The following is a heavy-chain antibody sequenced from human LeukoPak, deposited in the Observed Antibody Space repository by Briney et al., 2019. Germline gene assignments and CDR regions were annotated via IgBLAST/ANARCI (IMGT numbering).Heavy chain of an antibody. CDR3: ARDIGYCSSTSCRDAFDI. V-gene: IGHV3-66*01. Sequence: PGGSLRLSCAASGFTFSIYAMSWVRQAPGKGLEWVSVIYSGGSTYYADSVKGRFTISRDNSKNTLYLQMNSLRAEDTAVYYCARDIGYCSSTSCRDAFDIWGQGTMVTVSS. CDR1: GFTFSIYA. CDR2: IYSGGST. D-gene: IGHD2-2*01. J-gene: IGHJ3*02.